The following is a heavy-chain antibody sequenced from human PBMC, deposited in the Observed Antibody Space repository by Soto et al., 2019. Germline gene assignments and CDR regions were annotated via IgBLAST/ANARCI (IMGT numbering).Heavy chain of an antibody. CDR3: ARDKGGSYSDFDY. Sequence: QVQLVESGGGVVQPGRSLRLSCAASGFTFSRYGMHWVRQAPGKGLGWVAVIWYGGNNKYYADFVKGRFTISRDNSKNTLFLQMNSLRAEDTAVYYCARDKGGSYSDFDYWGQGTLVTVSS. J-gene: IGHJ4*02. V-gene: IGHV3-33*01. CDR2: IWYGGNNK. D-gene: IGHD1-26*01. CDR1: GFTFSRYG.